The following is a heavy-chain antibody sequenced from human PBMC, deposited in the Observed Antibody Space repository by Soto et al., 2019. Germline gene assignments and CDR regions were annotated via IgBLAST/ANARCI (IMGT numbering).Heavy chain of an antibody. CDR3: ARHGYYYDSTGYYYFI. J-gene: IGHJ4*02. D-gene: IGHD3-22*01. CDR1: GVSINSTNHS. CDR2: IYYSGIT. Sequence: PSETLSLTCRFSGVSINSTNHSWGWIRQPPGKGLEWIGDIYYSGITLYNPSLKSRVTMSVDTSTNQLSLELRSVTAADTAVYYCARHGYYYDSTGYYYFIWGQGTLVTVSS. V-gene: IGHV4-39*01.